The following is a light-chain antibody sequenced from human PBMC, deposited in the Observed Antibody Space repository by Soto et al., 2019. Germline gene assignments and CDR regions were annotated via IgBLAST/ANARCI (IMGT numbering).Light chain of an antibody. CDR2: GAS. CDR1: QSVNTNY. V-gene: IGKV3-20*01. CDR3: QQHGDSLP. Sequence: ETVLTQSPGTLSLSPGERATLYCRASQSVNTNYLGWYQQKHGQAPRLLMDGASSRATGIPDRFSGSGSGTDFTLTISRLEPEDFAVYYCQQHGDSLPFGGGTKVEIK. J-gene: IGKJ4*01.